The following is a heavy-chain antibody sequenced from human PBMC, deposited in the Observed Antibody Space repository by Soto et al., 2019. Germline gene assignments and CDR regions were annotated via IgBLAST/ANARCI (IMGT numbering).Heavy chain of an antibody. CDR3: ARGRYCLTGRCFPNWCDS. V-gene: IGHV4-30-4*01. CDR2: IYKSATT. D-gene: IGHD2-15*01. CDR1: GDSISSVDYF. J-gene: IGHJ5*01. Sequence: SETLSLTCSVSGDSISSVDYFWAWIRQPPGQALEYIGYIYKSATTYYNPSFESRVAISLDTSKSQFSLNVTSVTAADTAVYFCARGRYCLTGRCFPNWCDSWGQGTLVTVS.